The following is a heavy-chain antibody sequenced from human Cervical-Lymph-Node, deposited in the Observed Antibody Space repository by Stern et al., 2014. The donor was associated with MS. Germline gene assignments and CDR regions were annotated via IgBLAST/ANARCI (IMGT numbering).Heavy chain of an antibody. CDR3: ARDGPTMVRGFFDK. V-gene: IGHV3-30*03. D-gene: IGHD4/OR15-4a*01. J-gene: IGHJ4*02. Sequence: VQLEESGGGVVQPGRSLRLSCAASGFTFGYYGMHWVRQSPGRGLEWVALISHDGSEIDYADSVKGRFTISRDNSKNTLFLQMNSLRLQDTAVYYCARDGPTMVRGFFDKWGQGTLVSVSS. CDR1: GFTFGYYG. CDR2: ISHDGSEI.